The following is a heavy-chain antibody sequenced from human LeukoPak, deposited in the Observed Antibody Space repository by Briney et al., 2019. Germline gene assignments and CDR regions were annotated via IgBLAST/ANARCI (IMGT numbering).Heavy chain of an antibody. J-gene: IGHJ3*02. CDR2: IIPIFGTA. Sequence: ASVKVSCKASGGTFSSYAISWVRQAPGQGLEWMGEIIPIFGTANYAQKFQGRVTITADESTSTAYMELSSLRSEDTAVYYCARKLLPYYDILTGYYLSAFDIWGQGTMVTVSS. CDR1: GGTFSSYA. V-gene: IGHV1-69*13. CDR3: ARKLLPYYDILTGYYLSAFDI. D-gene: IGHD3-9*01.